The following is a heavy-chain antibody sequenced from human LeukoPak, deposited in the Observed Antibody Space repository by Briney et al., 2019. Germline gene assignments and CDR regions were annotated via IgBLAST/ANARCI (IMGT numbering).Heavy chain of an antibody. J-gene: IGHJ4*02. CDR2: IGSSSSPI. V-gene: IGHV3-48*01. CDR3: ARDQAYSFDY. D-gene: IGHD4-11*01. Sequence: AGGSLRLSCAASGFTFSACSMNWVRQAPEKGLEWVSYIGSSSSPIYYADSVKGRFTISRDNAKNSLYLQMDSLRAEDTAVYYCARDQAYSFDYWGQGTLVTASS. CDR1: GFTFSACS.